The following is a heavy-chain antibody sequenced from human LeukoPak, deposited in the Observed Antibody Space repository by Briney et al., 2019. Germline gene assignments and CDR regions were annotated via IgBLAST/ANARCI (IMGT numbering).Heavy chain of an antibody. CDR3: ARDERRSIVGPIRY. J-gene: IGHJ4*02. V-gene: IGHV1-2*02. D-gene: IGHD1-26*01. CDR1: GYTFTDYY. CDR2: LNPNSGGT. Sequence: ASVKVSCKTSGYTFTDYYIHWVRQAPGEGLEWMGWLNPNSGGTNYAQKFQGRVTMTRETSISTAYMELSRLRSDDTAVYHCARDERRSIVGPIRYWGQGTLVTVSS.